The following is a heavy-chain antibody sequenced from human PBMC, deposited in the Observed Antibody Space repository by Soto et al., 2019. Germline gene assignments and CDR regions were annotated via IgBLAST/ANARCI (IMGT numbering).Heavy chain of an antibody. J-gene: IGHJ4*02. Sequence: PGGSLRLSCAASGFAFSSYGMHWVRQAPGKGLEWVAVISYDGTTQHYADSVKGRFTISRDNFKNTLHLQINSLTLEDTAIYYCAQAERFWVPFRWGQGTLVTVSS. V-gene: IGHV3-30*03. CDR2: ISYDGTTQ. CDR1: GFAFSSYG. D-gene: IGHD6-19*01. CDR3: AQAERFWVPFR.